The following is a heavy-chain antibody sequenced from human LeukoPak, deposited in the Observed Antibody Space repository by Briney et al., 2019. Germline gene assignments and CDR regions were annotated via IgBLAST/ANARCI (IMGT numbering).Heavy chain of an antibody. CDR2: VHYSGST. J-gene: IGHJ6*02. CDR3: ARGYYGSGIYWGYGMDV. V-gene: IGHV4-59*01. D-gene: IGHD3-10*01. CDR1: GGSISSYY. Sequence: PETLSLTCTVSGGSISSYYWSWIRQPPGKGLKWIGYVHYSGSTNYNPSLKSRVTISVDTSKNQFSLKLSSVTAADTAVYYCARGYYGSGIYWGYGMDVWGQGTTVTVPS.